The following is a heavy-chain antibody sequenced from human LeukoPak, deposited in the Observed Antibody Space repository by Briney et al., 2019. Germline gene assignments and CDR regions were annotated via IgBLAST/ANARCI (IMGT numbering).Heavy chain of an antibody. J-gene: IGHJ4*02. D-gene: IGHD4-17*01. CDR3: ARASTTVPNLLDH. CDR2: IKGDGSST. V-gene: IGHV3-74*01. CDR1: GFTFSTYW. Sequence: GESLRLSCAASGFTFSTYWMHWVRQAPGKGLVWVARIKGDGSSTIYADSVKGRFTISRDNSKNTLYLQTSSLRAEDTAVYYCARASTTVPNLLDHWGRGTLVTVSS.